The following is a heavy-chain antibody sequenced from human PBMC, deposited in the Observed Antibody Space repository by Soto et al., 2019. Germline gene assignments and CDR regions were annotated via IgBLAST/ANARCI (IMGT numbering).Heavy chain of an antibody. CDR1: GGTFSNYA. J-gene: IGHJ6*02. CDR3: ARVEAVAGLYNQHGLDV. CDR2: IVPIFGTT. Sequence: QVQLVQSGAEVKKPGSSVNVSCKVSGGTFSNYAIDWVRLAPGHGLEWMGGIVPIFGTTYYTQKFQGRATIIADDSTTTAYLEMSSLRSEDTAIYYCARVEAVAGLYNQHGLDVWGQGTAVTVSS. V-gene: IGHV1-69*12. D-gene: IGHD6-19*01.